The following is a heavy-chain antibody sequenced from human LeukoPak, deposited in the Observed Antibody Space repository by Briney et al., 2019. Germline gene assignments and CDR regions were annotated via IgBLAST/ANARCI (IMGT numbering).Heavy chain of an antibody. CDR1: GYTFSKHD. Sequence: ASVKVSCKASGYTFSKHDMHWVRQAPGQGLEWVGCINPDNGNTKYSQEFQGRVTITSDTSASTVYMEVSSLRSEDFAMYFCTLYNHWGQGTLVTVSP. D-gene: IGHD2-2*02. CDR3: TLYNH. V-gene: IGHV1-3*03. CDR2: INPDNGNT. J-gene: IGHJ5*02.